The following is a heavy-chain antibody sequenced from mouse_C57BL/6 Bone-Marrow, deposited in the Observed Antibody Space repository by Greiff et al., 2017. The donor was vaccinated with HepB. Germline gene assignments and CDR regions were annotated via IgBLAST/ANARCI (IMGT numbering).Heavy chain of an antibody. J-gene: IGHJ3*01. CDR3: ARWGDYDSFAY. D-gene: IGHD2-4*01. CDR2: IHPNSGST. V-gene: IGHV1-64*01. Sequence: VKLQQPGAELVKPGASVKLSCKASGYTFTSYWMHWVKQRPGQGLEWIGMIHPNSGSTNYNEKFKSKATLTVDKSSSTAYMQLSSLTSEDSAVYYCARWGDYDSFAYWGQGTLVTVSA. CDR1: GYTFTSYW.